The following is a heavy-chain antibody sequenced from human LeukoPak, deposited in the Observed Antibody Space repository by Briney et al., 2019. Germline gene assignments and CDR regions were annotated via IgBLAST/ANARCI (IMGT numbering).Heavy chain of an antibody. D-gene: IGHD3-16*02. Sequence: ASVKVSCKASGYTFTSYGISWVRQAPGQGLEWMGWISAYNGNTNYAQKLQGRVTMTTDTSTSTAYTELRSLRSDDTAVYYCARDLGGVIVSPSFDYWGQGTLVTVSS. CDR1: GYTFTSYG. CDR2: ISAYNGNT. CDR3: ARDLGGVIVSPSFDY. V-gene: IGHV1-18*01. J-gene: IGHJ4*02.